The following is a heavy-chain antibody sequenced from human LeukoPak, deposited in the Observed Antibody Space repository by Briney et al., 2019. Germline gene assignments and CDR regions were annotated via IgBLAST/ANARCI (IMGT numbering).Heavy chain of an antibody. D-gene: IGHD3-22*01. CDR3: ARVRRHTTYYYDSSGGAPADY. CDR1: GGSISSYY. J-gene: IGHJ4*02. Sequence: SETLSLTCTVSGGSISSYYWSWIRQPPGKGLEWIGEINHSGSTNYNPSLKSRVTISVDTSKNQFSLKLSSVTAADTAVYYCARVRRHTTYYYDSSGGAPADYWGQGTLVTVSS. CDR2: INHSGST. V-gene: IGHV4-34*01.